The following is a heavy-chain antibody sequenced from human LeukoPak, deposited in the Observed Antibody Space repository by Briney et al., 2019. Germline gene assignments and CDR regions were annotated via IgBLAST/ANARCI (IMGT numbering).Heavy chain of an antibody. D-gene: IGHD3-10*01. V-gene: IGHV3-23*01. CDR3: AKYYGSGIGSDAFDI. CDR2: ISGSGGST. CDR1: GITFSRYA. Sequence: PGGSLRLSCAASGITFSRYAMSWVRQAPGKGLEWVSTISGSGGSTYYADSVKGRFTISRDNSKNTLYLQMNSLRAEDTAVYYCAKYYGSGIGSDAFDIWGQGTMVTVSS. J-gene: IGHJ3*02.